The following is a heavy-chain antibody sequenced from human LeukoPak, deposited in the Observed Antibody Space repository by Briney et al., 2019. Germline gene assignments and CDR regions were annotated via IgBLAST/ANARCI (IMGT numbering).Heavy chain of an antibody. D-gene: IGHD2-2*01. CDR3: AKETGFVVVPAALNWFDP. CDR1: GFTFSSYA. J-gene: IGHJ5*02. Sequence: GSLRLSCAASGFTFSSYAMSWVRQAPGKGLEWVSAISGSGGSTYYADSVKGRFTISRDNSKNTLYLQMNSLRAEDTAVYYCAKETGFVVVPAALNWFDPWGQGTLVTVSS. V-gene: IGHV3-23*01. CDR2: ISGSGGST.